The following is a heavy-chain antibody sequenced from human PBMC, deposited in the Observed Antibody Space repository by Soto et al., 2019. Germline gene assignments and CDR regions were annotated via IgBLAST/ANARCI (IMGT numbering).Heavy chain of an antibody. V-gene: IGHV6-1*01. CDR1: GDSVSRYHAA. Sequence: PSQTLSLTCATSGDSVSRYHAAWNWIRQSPSRGLEWLGRTFYRSNWYTEYAVSVKSRITINADTSDNQFSLHLNSVTPEDTAVYYCTRGKLSYYAMDVWGQGTTVTVSS. CDR2: TFYRSNWYT. J-gene: IGHJ6*02. CDR3: TRGKLSYYAMDV.